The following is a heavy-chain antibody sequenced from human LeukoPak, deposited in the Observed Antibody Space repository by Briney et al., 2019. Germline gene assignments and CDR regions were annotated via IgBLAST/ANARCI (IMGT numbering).Heavy chain of an antibody. CDR3: AKDGPRGIGRPVFDY. J-gene: IGHJ4*02. Sequence: GGSLRLSCAASGFTFSSFGIHWVRQAPGKGLEWVAFIRSDGSIKYYADSVKGRITISRDNSRNTLYVQMNSLRAEDTAVYYCAKDGPRGIGRPVFDYWGQGTLVTVSS. CDR2: IRSDGSIK. CDR1: GFTFSSFG. V-gene: IGHV3-30*02. D-gene: IGHD3-3*02.